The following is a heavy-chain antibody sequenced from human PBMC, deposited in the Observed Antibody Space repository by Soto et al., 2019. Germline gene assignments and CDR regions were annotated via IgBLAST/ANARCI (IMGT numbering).Heavy chain of an antibody. V-gene: IGHV5-51*01. J-gene: IGHJ6*02. D-gene: IGHD3-22*01. CDR3: ARHQGLGDSSGYYPPYYYGMDV. CDR1: GYSFTTNW. CDR2: IYPGDSDT. Sequence: PGESLKISCKGSGYSFTTNWIGWVRQMPGKGLEWMGVIYPGDSDTRYSPSFQGQVAISADKSINTAYLQWSSLKASDTAMYYCARHQGLGDSSGYYPPYYYGMDVWGQGTTVTVSS.